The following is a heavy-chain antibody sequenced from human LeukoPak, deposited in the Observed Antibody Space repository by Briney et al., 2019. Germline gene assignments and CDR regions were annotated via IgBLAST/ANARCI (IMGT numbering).Heavy chain of an antibody. J-gene: IGHJ4*02. Sequence: SETLSLTCTVSGGSISSGSYYWSWIRQPAGKGLEWIGRIYTSGSTNYNPSLKSRVTISVDTSKNQFSLKLSSVTAADTAVYYCARMGGPEMATIHFDYWGQGTLVTVSS. V-gene: IGHV4-61*02. D-gene: IGHD5-24*01. CDR3: ARMGGPEMATIHFDY. CDR1: GGSISSGSYY. CDR2: IYTSGST.